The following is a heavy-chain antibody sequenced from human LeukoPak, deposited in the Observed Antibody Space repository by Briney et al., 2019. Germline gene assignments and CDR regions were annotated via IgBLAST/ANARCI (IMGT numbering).Heavy chain of an antibody. J-gene: IGHJ4*02. D-gene: IGHD6-13*01. CDR3: ARAVIPVAVKPAFDY. Sequence: ASVKVSCKASGGTFSSYAISWVRQAPGQGLEWMGWISPFNGNTNYAQNLQGRVTMTSDTSTSTAYMELRSLRSDDTAVYYCARAVIPVAVKPAFDYWGQGTLVTVSS. V-gene: IGHV1-18*01. CDR1: GGTFSSYA. CDR2: ISPFNGNT.